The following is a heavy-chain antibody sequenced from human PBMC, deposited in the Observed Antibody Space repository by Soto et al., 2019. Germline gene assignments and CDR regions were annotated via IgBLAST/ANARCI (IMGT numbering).Heavy chain of an antibody. CDR1: GFTFSSYA. J-gene: IGHJ4*02. V-gene: IGHV3-23*01. D-gene: IGHD3-3*01. CDR3: AKDFHYDFWSGQN. CDR2: ISGSGGST. Sequence: GSLRLSCAASGFTFSSYAMSWVRQAPGKGLEWVSAISGSGGSTYYADSVKGRFTISRGNSKNTLYLQMNSLRAEDTAVYYCAKDFHYDFWSGQNWGQGTLVTVSS.